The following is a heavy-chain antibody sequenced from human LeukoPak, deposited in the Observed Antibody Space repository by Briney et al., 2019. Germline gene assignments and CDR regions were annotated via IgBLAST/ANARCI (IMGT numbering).Heavy chain of an antibody. CDR1: GYTFTSYD. J-gene: IGHJ4*02. Sequence: ASVKVSCKASGYTFTSYDINWVRQATGQGLEWMGWMNPNSGNTGYEQKFQGRVTMTRNTSISTAYMELSSLRSEDTAVYYCARGGKWLRLRSGFDYRGQGTLVTVSS. D-gene: IGHD5-12*01. CDR2: MNPNSGNT. CDR3: ARGGKWLRLRSGFDY. V-gene: IGHV1-8*01.